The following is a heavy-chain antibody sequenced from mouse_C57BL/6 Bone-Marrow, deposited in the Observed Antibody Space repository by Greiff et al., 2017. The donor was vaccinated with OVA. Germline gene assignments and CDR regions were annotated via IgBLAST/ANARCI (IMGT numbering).Heavy chain of an antibody. D-gene: IGHD1-1*01. CDR3: ARREDYYGSSYYWYFDV. CDR2: ILPGSGST. CDR1: GYTFTGYW. J-gene: IGHJ1*03. Sequence: VKLMESGAELMKPGASVKLSCKATGYTFTGYWIEWVKQRPGHGLEWIGEILPGSGSTNYNEKFKGKATFTADTSSNTAYMQLSSLTTEDSAIYYCARREDYYGSSYYWYFDVWGTGTTVTVSS. V-gene: IGHV1-9*01.